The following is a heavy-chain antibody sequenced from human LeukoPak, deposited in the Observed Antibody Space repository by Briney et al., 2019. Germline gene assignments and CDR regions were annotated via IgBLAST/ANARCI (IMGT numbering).Heavy chain of an antibody. V-gene: IGHV3-30*18. CDR3: AKDDCYDTSGYRD. Sequence: GGSLRLSCAASGFTFSSYGMHGVRQAPGKGLEWGAVISYDVGKKYYADSVKGRFTISRDNSKNTLYLQMNSLRAEDTAVYYCAKDDCYDTSGYRDWGQGTLVTVSS. CDR2: ISYDVGKK. D-gene: IGHD3-22*01. CDR1: GFTFSSYG. J-gene: IGHJ4*02.